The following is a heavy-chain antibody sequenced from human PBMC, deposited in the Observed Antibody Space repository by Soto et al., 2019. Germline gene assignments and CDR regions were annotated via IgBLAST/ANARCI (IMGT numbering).Heavy chain of an antibody. V-gene: IGHV4-31*03. CDR3: ATSYCRSTNCPYYFDY. J-gene: IGHJ4*02. D-gene: IGHD2-2*01. CDR2: IDYSGYT. CDR1: GGSINSGGYY. Sequence: VQLQESGPGLVKPSQTLSLTRTVSGGSINSGGYYWIWIRQHPGKGLEWIGHIDYSGYTSYNPSLKSRLTVSVDTSKTQFSLRLTSVTAADAALYYCATSYCRSTNCPYYFDYWGQGTLVTVSS.